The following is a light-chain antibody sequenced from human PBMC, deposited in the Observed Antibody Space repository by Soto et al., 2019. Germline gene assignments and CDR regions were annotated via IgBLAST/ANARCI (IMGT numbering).Light chain of an antibody. CDR3: SSYTSSSTQVV. J-gene: IGLJ2*01. CDR1: SSDVGGYNY. Sequence: QSVLTQPASVSGSPGQSITISCTGTSSDVGGYNYVSWYQQHPGKAPKLMIYDVSNRPSGVSNRFSGSKSGNTASLTISGLQAEDEADYYCSSYTSSSTQVVLGGGTKLTVL. CDR2: DVS. V-gene: IGLV2-14*01.